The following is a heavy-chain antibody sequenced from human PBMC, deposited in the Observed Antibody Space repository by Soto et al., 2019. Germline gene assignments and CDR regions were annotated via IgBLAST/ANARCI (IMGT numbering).Heavy chain of an antibody. V-gene: IGHV3-23*01. CDR1: GFTFSSYA. J-gene: IGHJ4*02. Sequence: QPGGSLRLSCAAPGFTFSSYAMSWVRQAPGKGLEWVSAISGSGGSTYYADSVKGRFTISRDNSKNTLYLQMNSLRAEDTAVYYCAKDWACGSLRFFEWLPDYWGQGTLVTVSS. CDR3: AKDWACGSLRFFEWLPDY. CDR2: ISGSGGST. D-gene: IGHD3-3*01.